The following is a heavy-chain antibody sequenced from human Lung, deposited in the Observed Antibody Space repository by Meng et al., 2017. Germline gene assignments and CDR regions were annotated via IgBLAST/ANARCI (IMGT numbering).Heavy chain of an antibody. CDR1: GGYISSSNW. CDR3: ARGSITMVRGVSVFGP. Sequence: QWRRQGGGPGLVKASGNCALTCAVSGGYISSSNWWSWVRQPPGKGLEWIGEIYHSGSTNYNPSLKSRVTISGDKSKNQFSLKLSSVTAADTAVYYCARGSITMVRGVSVFGPWGQGTLVTVS. CDR2: IYHSGST. J-gene: IGHJ5*02. V-gene: IGHV4-4*02. D-gene: IGHD3-10*01.